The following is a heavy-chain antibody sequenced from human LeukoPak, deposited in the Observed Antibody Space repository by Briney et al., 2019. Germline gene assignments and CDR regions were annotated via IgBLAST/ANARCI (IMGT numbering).Heavy chain of an antibody. CDR1: GYNFNIYY. CDR3: ARGHSDFGVLNPVDY. V-gene: IGHV1-2*02. CDR2: IIPDSGDT. J-gene: IGHJ4*02. D-gene: IGHD3-3*01. Sequence: ASVKVSCKASGYNFNIYYVHWVRQAPGQGLEWMGWIIPDSGDTHYAQKFQGRVTVTSDTSIRTAYMDLSRLRSDDTAVYYCARGHSDFGVLNPVDYWGXXXXVTVSS.